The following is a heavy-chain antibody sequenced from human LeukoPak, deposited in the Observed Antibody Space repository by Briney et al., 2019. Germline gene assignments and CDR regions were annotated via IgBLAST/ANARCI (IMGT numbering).Heavy chain of an antibody. J-gene: IGHJ6*03. V-gene: IGHV3-48*01. Sequence: PGGSLRLSCAASGFTFSSYSMNWVRQAPGKGLEWVSYISSSSSTIYYADSVKGRFTISRDNAKNSLYLQMDSLRAEDAAVYYCARLTWIQLWLKYYYYYYYMDVWGKGTTVTVSS. CDR2: ISSSSSTI. D-gene: IGHD5-18*01. CDR3: ARLTWIQLWLKYYYYYYYMDV. CDR1: GFTFSSYS.